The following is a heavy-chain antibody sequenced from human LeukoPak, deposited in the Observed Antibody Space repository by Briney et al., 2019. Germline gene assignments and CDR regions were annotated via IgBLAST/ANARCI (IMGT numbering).Heavy chain of an antibody. Sequence: ASVKVSCKTSGYTFTSYYMHRVRQAPGQGLEWMGIINPSGGSTSYAQKFQGRVTMTRDTSTSTVYMELSRLRSEDTAVYYCAREIGYCSSTSCYKRAFDIWGQGTMVTVSS. D-gene: IGHD2-2*02. J-gene: IGHJ3*02. CDR3: AREIGYCSSTSCYKRAFDI. V-gene: IGHV1-46*01. CDR2: INPSGGST. CDR1: GYTFTSYY.